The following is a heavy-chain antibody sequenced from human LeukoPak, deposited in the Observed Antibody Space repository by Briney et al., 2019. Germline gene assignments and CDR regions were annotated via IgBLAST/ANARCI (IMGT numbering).Heavy chain of an antibody. CDR2: INPNSGGT. CDR3: ARDPYYYDSSGCLDP. D-gene: IGHD3-22*01. J-gene: IGHJ5*02. V-gene: IGHV1-2*02. CDR1: GYTFTGYY. Sequence: ASVKVSCKASGYTFTGYYMHWVRQAPGQGLEWMGWINPNSGGTNYAQKFQGRVTMTRDTSISTAYMELSRLRSDDTAVYYCARDPYYYDSSGCLDPWAREPWSPSPQ.